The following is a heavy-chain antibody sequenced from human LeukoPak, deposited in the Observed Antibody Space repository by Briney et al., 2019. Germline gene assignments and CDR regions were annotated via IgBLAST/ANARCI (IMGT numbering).Heavy chain of an antibody. CDR3: AKVLPLTFYYMDV. J-gene: IGHJ6*03. CDR2: IRFDGGDK. Sequence: GGSLRLSCVASGVTFGTYGLHGVRQAPGKGLEWVAFIRFDGGDKYYADSVKGRFTVSRDTSKNTLYLQMNSLRIEDTAMYYCAKVLPLTFYYMDVWGKGTTVTVSS. CDR1: GVTFGTYG. V-gene: IGHV3-30*02. D-gene: IGHD4/OR15-4a*01.